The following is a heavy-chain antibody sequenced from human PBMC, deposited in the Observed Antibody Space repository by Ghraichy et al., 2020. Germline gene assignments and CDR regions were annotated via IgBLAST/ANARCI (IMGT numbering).Heavy chain of an antibody. J-gene: IGHJ3*01. D-gene: IGHD3-22*01. V-gene: IGHV4-59*01. Sequence: SETLSLTCTVSVGSMSSYYWSWIRQPPGKGLEWIGYLSYTGSTDYNPSLRSRVTISGDTSNNQFSPNLRSVSAADTAVYFCARGPYDNSGTAEAFDVWGQGTMVTVSS. CDR1: VGSMSSYY. CDR3: ARGPYDNSGTAEAFDV. CDR2: LSYTGST.